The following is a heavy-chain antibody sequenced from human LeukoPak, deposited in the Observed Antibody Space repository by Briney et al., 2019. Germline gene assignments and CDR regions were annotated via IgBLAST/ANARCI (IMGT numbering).Heavy chain of an antibody. V-gene: IGHV4-38-2*02. CDR3: ARSDSSSWYVGYYYMDV. CDR1: GYSISSGYY. Sequence: SETLSLTCTVSGYSISSGYYWGWIRQPPGKGLEWIGSIYYSGSTYYNPSLKSRVTISVDTSKNQFFLKLSSVTAADTAVYYCARSDSSSWYVGYYYMDVWGKGATVTVSS. CDR2: IYYSGST. J-gene: IGHJ6*03. D-gene: IGHD6-13*01.